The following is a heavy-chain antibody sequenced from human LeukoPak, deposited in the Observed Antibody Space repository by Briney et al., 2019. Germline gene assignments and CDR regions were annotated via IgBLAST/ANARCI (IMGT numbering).Heavy chain of an antibody. CDR1: GGSISSYY. J-gene: IGHJ5*02. V-gene: IGHV4-4*07. Sequence: SGTLSLICTVSGGSISSYYWSWIRQPAGKGLEWIGRIYTSGSTNYNPSLKSRVTMSVDTSKNQFSLKLSSVTAADTAVYYCARDFQMVRGDPYNWFDPWGQGTLVTVSS. D-gene: IGHD3-10*01. CDR3: ARDFQMVRGDPYNWFDP. CDR2: IYTSGST.